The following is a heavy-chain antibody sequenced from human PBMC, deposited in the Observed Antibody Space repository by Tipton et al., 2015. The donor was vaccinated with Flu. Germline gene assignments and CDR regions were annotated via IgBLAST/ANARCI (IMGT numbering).Heavy chain of an antibody. J-gene: IGHJ4*02. CDR2: ISWNSGRI. CDR3: AKAAAAGRGDCFDY. CDR1: GFAFDDYA. V-gene: IGHV3-9*01. Sequence: SLRLSCIASGFAFDDYAMHWVRQAPGKGLEWVSGISWNSGRIGYADSVKGRFTISRDNAKNSLYLQINSLRTEDTALYYCAKAAAAGRGDCFDYWGQGTLVTVSS. D-gene: IGHD6-13*01.